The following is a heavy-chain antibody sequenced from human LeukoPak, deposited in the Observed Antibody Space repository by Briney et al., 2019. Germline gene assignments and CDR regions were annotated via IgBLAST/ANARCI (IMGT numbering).Heavy chain of an antibody. D-gene: IGHD2-15*01. CDR2: INHSGST. J-gene: IGHJ5*02. V-gene: IGHV4-34*01. Sequence: SETLSLTCAVYGGSFSGYYWNWIRQPPGKGLEWIGEINHSGSTNYNPSLKSRVTISVDTSKNQFSLKVSSVTAADTAVYYCARVHSFNWFDPWGQGTLVIVSS. CDR3: ARVHSFNWFDP. CDR1: GGSFSGYY.